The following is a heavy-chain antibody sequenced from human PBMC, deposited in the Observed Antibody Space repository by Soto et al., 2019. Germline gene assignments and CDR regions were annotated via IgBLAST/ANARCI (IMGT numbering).Heavy chain of an antibody. Sequence: QMQLVQSGAEVRMPGSSVKVSCKASGGTFSTYSINWVRQAPGQGLEWMGGIIPLFGTTNYAQKFKGRVTITADESRSTAYRELSSLRAEDAAVYYCARGATHGSSWYFWFDPWGQGTLVTVSS. D-gene: IGHD6-13*01. V-gene: IGHV1-69*01. J-gene: IGHJ5*02. CDR3: ARGATHGSSWYFWFDP. CDR2: IIPLFGTT. CDR1: GGTFSTYS.